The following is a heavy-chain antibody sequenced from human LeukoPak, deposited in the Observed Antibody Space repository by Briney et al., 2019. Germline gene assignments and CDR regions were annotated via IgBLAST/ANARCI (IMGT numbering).Heavy chain of an antibody. D-gene: IGHD6-6*01. V-gene: IGHV3-49*04. J-gene: IGHJ4*02. CDR3: TRGSGYSSSSEIGY. CDR2: IRSKAYGGTT. CDR1: GFTFGDYA. Sequence: GGSLRLSCTASGFTFGDYAMSWVRQAPGKGLEWVGFIRSKAYGGTTEYAASVEGRFTISRDDSKSIAYLQMNSLKTEDTAVYYCTRGSGYSSSSEIGYWGQGTLVTVSS.